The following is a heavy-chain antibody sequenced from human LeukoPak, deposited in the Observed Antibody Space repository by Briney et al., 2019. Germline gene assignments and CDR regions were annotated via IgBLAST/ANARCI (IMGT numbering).Heavy chain of an antibody. J-gene: IGHJ6*02. CDR1: GYTFTSYY. Sequence: ASVKVSCKASGYTFTSYYMHWVRQAPGQGLEWMGIINPSGGSTSYAQKFQGRVTMTRDTSTSTVYMELSSLSSEDTAVYYCARDRVVTNYYYGMDVWGQGTTVTVSS. CDR2: INPSGGST. CDR3: ARDRVVTNYYYGMDV. V-gene: IGHV1-46*01. D-gene: IGHD3-3*01.